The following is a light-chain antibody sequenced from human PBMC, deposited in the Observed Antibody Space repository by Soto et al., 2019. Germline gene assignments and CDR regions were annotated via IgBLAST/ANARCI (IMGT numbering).Light chain of an antibody. J-gene: IGKJ5*01. CDR3: QQYNIWRSIS. CDR1: QSVSSY. V-gene: IGKV3-15*01. CDR2: DTS. Sequence: EIVLTPSPATLSLSPGERATLSCRASQSVSSYLAWYQQKPGQAPRLLIYDTSTRVAGIPARFTGSGSGTDFTLTISSLQSEDFAVYYCQQYNIWRSISFGQGTRLEIK.